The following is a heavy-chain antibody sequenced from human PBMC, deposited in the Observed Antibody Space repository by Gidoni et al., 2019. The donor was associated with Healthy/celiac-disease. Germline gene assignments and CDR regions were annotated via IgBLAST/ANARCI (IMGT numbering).Heavy chain of an antibody. CDR2: ISGSGGST. V-gene: IGHV3-23*01. Sequence: EVQLLESGGGLVQPGGSLRLSCADSGFTFSSYAMSWVRQAPGKGLEWVSAISGSGGSTYYADSVKGRFTISRDNSKNTLYLQMNSLRAEDTAVYYCAKLRGTVGDYMYYFDYWGQGTLVTVSS. CDR1: GFTFSSYA. D-gene: IGHD4-17*01. CDR3: AKLRGTVGDYMYYFDY. J-gene: IGHJ4*02.